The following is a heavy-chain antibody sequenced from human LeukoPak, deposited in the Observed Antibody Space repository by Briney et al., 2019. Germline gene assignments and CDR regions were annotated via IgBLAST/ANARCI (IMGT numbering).Heavy chain of an antibody. CDR3: ARSTANRVYNWFDP. CDR1: GYKFTNYW. V-gene: IGHV5-51*01. J-gene: IGHJ5*02. D-gene: IGHD3-3*01. CDR2: IYPGDYST. Sequence: GESLKISCKGSGYKFTNYWIGWVRQRPGKGLEWMGIIYPGDYSTRYSPSFQGQVTISADKSISTAYLQWSSLKASDTAMYYCARSTANRVYNWFDPWGQGTLVTVSS.